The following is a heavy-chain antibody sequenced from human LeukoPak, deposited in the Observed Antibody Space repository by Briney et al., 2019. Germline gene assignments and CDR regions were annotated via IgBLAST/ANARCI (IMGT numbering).Heavy chain of an antibody. V-gene: IGHV4-4*07. J-gene: IGHJ4*02. Sequence: SETLSLICTVSGGSISSYYWSWIRQPAGKGLEWIGRIHPSGSTNYNPSLKSRVTLSVDTSKNQFSLKLSSVTAADTAVYYCARGPPPDFDYWGRGTLVPVSS. CDR2: IHPSGST. CDR3: ARGPPPDFDY. CDR1: GGSISSYY.